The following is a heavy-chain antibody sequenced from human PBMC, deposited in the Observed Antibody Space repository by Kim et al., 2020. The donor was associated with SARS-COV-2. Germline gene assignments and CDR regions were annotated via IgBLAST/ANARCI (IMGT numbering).Heavy chain of an antibody. CDR2: IRKKTNGYST. V-gene: IGHV3-72*01. CDR1: GFTFSDHY. CDR3: VRVGDYFDRSGYSKDGFDL. J-gene: IGHJ3*01. D-gene: IGHD3-22*01. Sequence: GGSLRLSCAASGFTFSDHYMDWVRQAPGRGLEWVGRIRKKTNGYSTDYAASVKGRFTISRDDSKTSLYLQMNSLKTEDTAVYSCVRVGDYFDRSGYSKDGFDLWGQGTMVTVSS.